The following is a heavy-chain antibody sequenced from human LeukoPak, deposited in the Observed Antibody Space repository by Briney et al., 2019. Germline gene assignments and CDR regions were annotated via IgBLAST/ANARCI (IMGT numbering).Heavy chain of an antibody. CDR3: ARDQRNWNGDWFDP. CDR1: GFTFSSYW. J-gene: IGHJ5*02. D-gene: IGHD1-1*01. Sequence: GSLRLSCAASGFTFSSYWMSWVRQAPGKGLEWVANIKQDGSEKYYVDSVKGRFTISRDNAKNSLYLQMNSLRAEDTAVYYCARDQRNWNGDWFDPWGQGTLVTVSS. V-gene: IGHV3-7*03. CDR2: IKQDGSEK.